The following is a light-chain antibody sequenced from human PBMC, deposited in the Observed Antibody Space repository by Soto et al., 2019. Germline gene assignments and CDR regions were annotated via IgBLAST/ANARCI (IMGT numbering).Light chain of an antibody. CDR1: SSNIGLND. V-gene: IGLV1-44*01. J-gene: IGLJ2*01. CDR3: AAWDDRLNGPV. CDR2: DTN. Sequence: QSVLTQPPSASGTPGQTVTISCSGSSSNIGLNDVHWYRQLSGTAPQILIYDTNQQATGVPDRFSGSRSGTSASLAIHGLQSEDEADYHCAAWDDRLNGPVFGGGTK.